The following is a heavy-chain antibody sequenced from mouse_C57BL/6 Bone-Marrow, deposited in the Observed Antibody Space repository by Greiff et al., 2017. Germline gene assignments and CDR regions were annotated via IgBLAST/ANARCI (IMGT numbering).Heavy chain of an antibody. D-gene: IGHD2-3*01. Sequence: EVKLQQSGAELVRPGASVKLSCTASGFNIKDDYMHWVKQRPEQGLEWIGWIDPENGDTEYASKFQGKATITADTSSNTAYLQLSSLTSEDTAVYYCTTGLLRGYWGQGTTLTVSS. CDR1: GFNIKDDY. CDR2: IDPENGDT. CDR3: TTGLLRGY. J-gene: IGHJ2*01. V-gene: IGHV14-4*01.